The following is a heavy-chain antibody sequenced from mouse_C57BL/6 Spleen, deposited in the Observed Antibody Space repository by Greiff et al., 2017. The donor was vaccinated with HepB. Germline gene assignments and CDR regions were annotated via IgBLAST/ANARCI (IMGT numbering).Heavy chain of an antibody. J-gene: IGHJ4*01. D-gene: IGHD1-1*01. Sequence: EVNLVESEGGLVQPGSSMKLSCTASGFTFSDYYMAWVRQVPEKGLEWVANINYDGSSTYYLDSLKSRFIISRDNAKNILYLQMSSLKSEDTATYYCAREFITTYAMDYWGQGTSVTVSS. CDR1: GFTFSDYY. V-gene: IGHV5-16*01. CDR2: INYDGSST. CDR3: AREFITTYAMDY.